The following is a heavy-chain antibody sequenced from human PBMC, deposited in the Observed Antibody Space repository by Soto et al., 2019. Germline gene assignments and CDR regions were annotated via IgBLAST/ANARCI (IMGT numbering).Heavy chain of an antibody. CDR3: ARHGPAAVAGAHYFDY. Sequence: QVQLQESGPGLVKPSETLSLTCTFSGDSISSYYWSWIRQPPGKGLEWIGYIYYSGSTNYNPSLKSRVTISIDTPKNEFPLKLRSVTAAATAVYNCARHGPAAVAGAHYFDYWGQGTLVTVSS. D-gene: IGHD2-2*01. CDR2: IYYSGST. CDR1: GDSISSYY. J-gene: IGHJ4*02. V-gene: IGHV4-59*08.